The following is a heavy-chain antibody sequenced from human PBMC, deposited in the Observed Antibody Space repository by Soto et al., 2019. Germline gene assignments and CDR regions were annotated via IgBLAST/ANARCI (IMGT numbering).Heavy chain of an antibody. Sequence: GGSLRLSCAASGFTFSSYAMSWVRQAPGKGLEWVSAISGSGGSTYYADSVKGRFTISRDNSKNTLYLQMNSLRAEDTAVYYCAKALHLGELSPRPVDYWGQGTLVTVSS. D-gene: IGHD3-16*02. CDR3: AKALHLGELSPRPVDY. CDR2: ISGSGGST. J-gene: IGHJ4*02. CDR1: GFTFSSYA. V-gene: IGHV3-23*01.